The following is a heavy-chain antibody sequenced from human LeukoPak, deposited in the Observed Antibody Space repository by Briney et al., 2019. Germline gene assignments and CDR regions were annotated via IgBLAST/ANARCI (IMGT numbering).Heavy chain of an antibody. CDR1: GGSISSYY. D-gene: IGHD3-10*01. Sequence: SETLSLTCTVSGGSISSYYWSWIRQPPGKGLEWIGYIYYSRSTNYNPSLKSRVTISVDTSKNQFSLKLSSVTAADTAVYYCASTNYYGSGSYYQPYYYYYYMDVWGKGTTVTVSS. V-gene: IGHV4-59*01. CDR3: ASTNYYGSGSYYQPYYYYYYMDV. J-gene: IGHJ6*03. CDR2: IYYSRST.